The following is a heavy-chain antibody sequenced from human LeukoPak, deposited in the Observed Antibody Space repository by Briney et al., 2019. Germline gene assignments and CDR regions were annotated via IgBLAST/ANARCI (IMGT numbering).Heavy chain of an antibody. CDR2: LSYDGRDK. Sequence: GGSLRLSCAGSGFKFSSYGMHWVRQAPGKGLEWVAVLSYDGRDKYYADSVKGRFTISRDNSKNTLFLQMNSLRAEDTAVYYCARDPDDYGDYSYFDYWGQGTLVTVSS. J-gene: IGHJ4*02. D-gene: IGHD4-17*01. CDR1: GFKFSSYG. CDR3: ARDPDDYGDYSYFDY. V-gene: IGHV3-30*03.